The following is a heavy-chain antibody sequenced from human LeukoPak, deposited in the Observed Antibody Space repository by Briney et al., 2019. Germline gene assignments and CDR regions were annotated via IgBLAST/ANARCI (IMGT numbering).Heavy chain of an antibody. CDR2: IYYSGST. J-gene: IGHJ4*02. V-gene: IGHV4-59*01. CDR1: GDSISSYY. CDR3: ARAPSIAARLVFFDY. Sequence: SETLSLTCTVSGDSISSYYWSWIRQPPGKGLEWIGYIYYSGSTNYNPSLKSRVTISVDTSKNQFSLKLSSVTAADTAVYYCARAPSIAARLVFFDYWGQGTLVTVSS. D-gene: IGHD6-6*01.